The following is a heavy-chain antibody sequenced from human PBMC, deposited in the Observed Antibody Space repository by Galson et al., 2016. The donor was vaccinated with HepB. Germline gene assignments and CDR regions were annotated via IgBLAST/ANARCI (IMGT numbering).Heavy chain of an antibody. CDR3: ARDGIPWYQVSKGGLDY. CDR1: GFTVSSNY. CDR2: IYRGDST. J-gene: IGHJ4*02. Sequence: SLRLSCAASGFTVSSNYMNWVRQAPGKGLEWVSVIYRGDSTYYSDSVKGRCTISRDNSKNTLYLQMNSLRAEDTAVYFCARDGIPWYQVSKGGLDYWGQGTLVTVAS. D-gene: IGHD2-2*01. V-gene: IGHV3-66*01.